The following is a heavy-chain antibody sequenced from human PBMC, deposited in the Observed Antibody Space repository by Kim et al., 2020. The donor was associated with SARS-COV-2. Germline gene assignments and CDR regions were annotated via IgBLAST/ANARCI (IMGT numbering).Heavy chain of an antibody. CDR1: GGSISSYY. V-gene: IGHV4-4*07. CDR2: IYTSGST. D-gene: IGHD6-6*01. J-gene: IGHJ6*02. CDR3: ARVRPDSIAARYYYYYGMDV. Sequence: SETLSLTCTVSGGSISSYYWSWIRQPAGKGLEWIGRIYTSGSTNYNPSLKSRVTMSVDTSKNQFSLKLSSVTAADTAVYYCARVRPDSIAARYYYYYGMDVWGQGTTVTVSS.